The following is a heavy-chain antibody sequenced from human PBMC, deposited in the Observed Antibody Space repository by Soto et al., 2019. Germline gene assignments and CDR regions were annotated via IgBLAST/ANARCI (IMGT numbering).Heavy chain of an antibody. V-gene: IGHV3-7*01. J-gene: IGHJ4*02. CDR1: GFTFSSYW. CDR3: ARTGDGHHDSLDY. CDR2: INQDGSDY. Sequence: EVHLEESGGGLVQPGGSLRLSCAASGFTFSSYWMNWVRQAPGKGLEWVANINQDGSDYNLVASVKGRFTISRDNAKNSLFLQMHALRVEDTAVYYCARTGDGHHDSLDYWGQGILVSVSS. D-gene: IGHD1-1*01.